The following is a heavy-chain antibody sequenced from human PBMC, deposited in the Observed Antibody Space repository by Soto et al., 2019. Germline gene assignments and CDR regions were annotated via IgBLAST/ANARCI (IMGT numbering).Heavy chain of an antibody. J-gene: IGHJ4*02. CDR1: GFTFSSYA. CDR3: ARASGYAARHWSDY. D-gene: IGHD6-6*01. CDR2: ISSNGGST. V-gene: IGHV3-64*01. Sequence: GGSLRLSCAASGFTFSSYAMHWVRQAPGKGLEYVSAISSNGGSTYYANSVKGRFTISRDNSKNTLYLQMGSLRAEDMAVYYCARASGYAARHWSDYWGQGTLVTVSS.